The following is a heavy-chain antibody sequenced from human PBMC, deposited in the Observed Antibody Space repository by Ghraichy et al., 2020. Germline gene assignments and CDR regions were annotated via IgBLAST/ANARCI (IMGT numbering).Heavy chain of an antibody. CDR3: ARAGDWNYNYYDN. Sequence: GGSLRLSCVGSGFTFDDHGMSWVRQVPGKGLEWVSGINWLGGRTGYTDSVKGRFTISRDNAKASLYLQMNDLRDEDTALYYCARAGDWNYNYYDNWGQGTLVTVSS. CDR1: GFTFDDHG. J-gene: IGHJ4*02. CDR2: INWLGGRT. D-gene: IGHD1-7*01. V-gene: IGHV3-20*04.